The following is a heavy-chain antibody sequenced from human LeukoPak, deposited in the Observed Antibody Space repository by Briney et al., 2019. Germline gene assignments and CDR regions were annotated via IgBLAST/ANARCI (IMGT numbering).Heavy chain of an antibody. Sequence: SETLSLTCTVSGGSISSSSYYWSWIRQPPGKGLEWIGYIYYSGSTNYNPSLKSRVTISVDTSKNQFSLKLSSVTAADTAVYYCARQAVYYDFWSGYYGDAFDIWGQGTMVTVSS. V-gene: IGHV4-61*01. CDR1: GGSISSSSYY. CDR3: ARQAVYYDFWSGYYGDAFDI. J-gene: IGHJ3*02. CDR2: IYYSGST. D-gene: IGHD3-3*01.